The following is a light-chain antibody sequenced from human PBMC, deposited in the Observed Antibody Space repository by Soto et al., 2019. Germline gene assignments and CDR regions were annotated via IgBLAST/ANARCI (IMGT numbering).Light chain of an antibody. J-gene: IGKJ2*01. Sequence: DIQMTQSPSSLSASVGDRVTIICRASQSISNYLNWYQQKPGKAPKLLIYAASTLQSGIPLRFSGSGSGTDFTLTISSLQPDDFATYYCQQSYRTPRTFGQGTKLEIK. CDR1: QSISNY. CDR2: AAS. V-gene: IGKV1-39*01. CDR3: QQSYRTPRT.